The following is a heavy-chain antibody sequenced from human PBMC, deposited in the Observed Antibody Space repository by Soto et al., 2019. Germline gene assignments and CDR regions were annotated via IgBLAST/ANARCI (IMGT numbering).Heavy chain of an antibody. Sequence: EVQLVESGGSLVQPGGSLRLSCAASGFTISGLWMHWVRRAPGKGLVWVSRIKSDGSSSSYADSVKGRFSISRDNAKNTLYLEMSSLRASDTAVYYCAREVAPATLPPSSLMAVWGQGTTVTVSS. J-gene: IGHJ6*02. D-gene: IGHD2-15*01. V-gene: IGHV3-74*01. CDR1: GFTISGLW. CDR3: AREVAPATLPPSSLMAV. CDR2: IKSDGSSS.